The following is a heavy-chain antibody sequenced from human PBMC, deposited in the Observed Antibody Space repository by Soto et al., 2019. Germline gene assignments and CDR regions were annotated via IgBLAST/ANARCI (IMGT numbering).Heavy chain of an antibody. D-gene: IGHD2-2*01. CDR3: ARIYCSSTSCYAHYYYMDV. CDR1: GGSISSSSYY. V-gene: IGHV4-39*01. J-gene: IGHJ6*03. Sequence: QLQLQESGPGLVKPSETLSLTCTVSGGSISSSSYYWGWIRQPPGKGLEWIGSIYYSGSTYYNPSLKSRVTISVDTSKNQFSLKLSSVTAADTAVYYCARIYCSSTSCYAHYYYMDVWGKGTTVTVSS. CDR2: IYYSGST.